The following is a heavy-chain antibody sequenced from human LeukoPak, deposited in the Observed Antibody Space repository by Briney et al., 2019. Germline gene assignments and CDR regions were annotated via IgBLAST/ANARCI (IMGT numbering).Heavy chain of an antibody. CDR1: GYTFTSYG. V-gene: IGHV1-18*01. Sequence: ASVKVSCKASGYTFTSYGISWVRQAPGQGLEWMGWISAYNGNTNYAQKLQGRVTMTTDTSTSTAYMELRSLRSDDTAVYYCARKYYYDSSGTYFDYWGQGTLVTVSS. CDR2: ISAYNGNT. CDR3: ARKYYYDSSGTYFDY. D-gene: IGHD3-22*01. J-gene: IGHJ4*02.